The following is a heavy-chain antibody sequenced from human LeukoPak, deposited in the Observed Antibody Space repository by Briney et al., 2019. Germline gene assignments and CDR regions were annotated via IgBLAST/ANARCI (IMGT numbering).Heavy chain of an antibody. CDR2: FYYSGST. CDR1: GGSISSYY. V-gene: IGHV4-59*01. D-gene: IGHD5-12*01. J-gene: IGHJ5*02. Sequence: SETLSLTCTVSGGSISSYYWSWIRQPPGKGLEWIGYFYYSGSTNYNPSLKSRVTISVDTPKNQFSLRLNSVTAADTAVYYCARHVIYSGVYSYWFDPWGLGTLVTVSS. CDR3: ARHVIYSGVYSYWFDP.